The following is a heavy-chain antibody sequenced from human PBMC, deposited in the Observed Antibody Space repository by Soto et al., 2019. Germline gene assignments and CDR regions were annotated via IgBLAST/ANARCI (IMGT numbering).Heavy chain of an antibody. V-gene: IGHV5-51*01. CDR1: GYSFSSYW. CDR2: IDPHSNT. CDR3: ARRTYTSGWRHYFDY. J-gene: IGHJ4*02. Sequence: GESLKISCQGSGYSFSSYWIGWVRQMPGKGLEWMAFIDPHSNTRYSPSFEGQITISADKSISTAYLQWSSLKASDTAIYYCARRTYTSGWRHYFDYWGQGTLVTVSS. D-gene: IGHD6-19*01.